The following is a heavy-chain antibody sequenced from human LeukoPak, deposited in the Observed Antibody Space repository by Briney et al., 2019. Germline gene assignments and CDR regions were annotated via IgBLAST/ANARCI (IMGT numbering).Heavy chain of an antibody. CDR1: GFTFGTYS. D-gene: IGHD6-19*01. CDR3: AKDHRWLVDY. J-gene: IGHJ4*02. CDR2: ISSAGTII. V-gene: IGHV3-30-3*01. Sequence: PGRSLRLSCAASGFTFGTYSMHWVRQAPGKGLEWVAIISSAGTIINYADSVEGRFSISRDNSKNTLHLQMDSLRVEDTAVYYCAKDHRWLVDYWGQGSLVTVSS.